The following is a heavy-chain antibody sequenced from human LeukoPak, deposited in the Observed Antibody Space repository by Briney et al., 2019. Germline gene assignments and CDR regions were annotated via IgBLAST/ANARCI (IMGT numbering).Heavy chain of an antibody. Sequence: SVKVSCKASGGTFSSYAISWVRQAPGQGLEWMGGIIPIFGTANYAQKFQGRVTITADKSTSTAYMELSSLRSEDTAVYYCARIRSGSYKSDAFDIWGQGTMVTVSS. CDR2: IIPIFGTA. CDR3: ARIRSGSYKSDAFDI. CDR1: GGTFSSYA. V-gene: IGHV1-69*06. J-gene: IGHJ3*02. D-gene: IGHD1-26*01.